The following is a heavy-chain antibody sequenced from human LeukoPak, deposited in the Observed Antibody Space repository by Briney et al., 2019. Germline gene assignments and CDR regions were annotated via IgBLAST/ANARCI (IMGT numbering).Heavy chain of an antibody. CDR1: GGTFSSYA. CDR2: IIPIFGTA. V-gene: IGHV1-69*13. D-gene: IGHD2-15*01. J-gene: IGHJ4*02. CDR3: AREGRGGNIDY. Sequence: ASVKVSCKASGGTFSSYAISWVRQAPGQGLEWMGGIIPIFGTANYAQKIQGRVTITADESTSTAYMELSSLRSEDTAVYYCAREGRGGNIDYWGQGTLVTVSS.